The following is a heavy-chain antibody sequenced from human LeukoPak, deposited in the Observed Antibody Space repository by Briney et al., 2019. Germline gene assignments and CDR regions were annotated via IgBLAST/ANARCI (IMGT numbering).Heavy chain of an antibody. D-gene: IGHD1-26*01. CDR1: GFTFSSYS. V-gene: IGHV3-21*01. CDR2: ISTSSSHM. Sequence: GGSLRLSCAASGFTFSSYSMNWVRQAPGKGLELVSSISTSSSHMYYADSVKGRFTISRDNARNSLYLQMNSLRAEDTAVYYCTRGSEWELLSCDHWGQGTLVTVSS. J-gene: IGHJ5*02. CDR3: TRGSEWELLSCDH.